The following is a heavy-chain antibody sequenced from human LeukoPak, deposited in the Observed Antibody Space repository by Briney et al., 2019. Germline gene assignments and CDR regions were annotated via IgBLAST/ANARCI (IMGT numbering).Heavy chain of an antibody. D-gene: IGHD6-13*01. V-gene: IGHV1-18*01. CDR2: ISAYSLNT. CDR3: ARGGSSSSWYKYYYYYYYMDV. Sequence: ASVKVSCKASGYTFTSYGISWVRQAPGQGLEWMGWISAYSLNTNYAQKFQGRVTMTRNTSISTAYMELSSLRSEGTAVYYCARGGSSSSWYKYYYYYYYMDVWGKGTTVTISS. CDR1: GYTFTSYG. J-gene: IGHJ6*03.